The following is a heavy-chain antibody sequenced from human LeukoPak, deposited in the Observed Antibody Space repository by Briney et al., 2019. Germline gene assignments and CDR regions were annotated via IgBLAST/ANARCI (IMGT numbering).Heavy chain of an antibody. CDR3: ARGGRDGFKHYPVDS. Sequence: PSQTLSLTCTVSGDSISTGYHYWTWIRQPAGKGLEYIGRIFISGSTNYSPSLKSRVSISVDTSKNQFSLNLTSVTATDTAVYYCARGGRDGFKHYPVDSWGQGTLVTVSS. CDR2: IFISGST. D-gene: IGHD5-24*01. CDR1: GDSISTGYHY. J-gene: IGHJ4*02. V-gene: IGHV4-61*02.